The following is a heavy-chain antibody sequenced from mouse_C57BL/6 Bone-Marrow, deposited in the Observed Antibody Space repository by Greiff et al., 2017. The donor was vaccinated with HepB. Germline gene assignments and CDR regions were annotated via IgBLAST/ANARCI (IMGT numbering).Heavy chain of an antibody. CDR1: GYTFTSYW. D-gene: IGHD2-2*01. CDR2: IYPGNSDT. V-gene: IGHV1-5*01. Sequence: EVQLQQSGTVLARPGASVKMSCKTSGYTFTSYWMHWVKQRPGQGLEWIGAIYPGNSDTSYNQKFKGKAKLTAVTSASTAYLELSSLTNEDSAGYSCTRSIEYYVYECYFDYWGQGTTLTVSS. J-gene: IGHJ2*01. CDR3: TRSIEYYVYECYFDY.